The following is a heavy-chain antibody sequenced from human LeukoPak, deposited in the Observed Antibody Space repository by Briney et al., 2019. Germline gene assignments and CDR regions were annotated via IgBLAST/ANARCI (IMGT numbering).Heavy chain of an antibody. CDR2: ISYDGSNK. CDR3: AKDQGVVVMGY. V-gene: IGHV3-30*18. D-gene: IGHD2-15*01. J-gene: IGHJ4*02. CDR1: GFTFSSHG. Sequence: GRSLRLSCAASGFTFSSHGMHWVRQAPGKGLEWVAVISYDGSNKYYADSVKGRFTISRDNSKNTLYLQMNSLRAEDTAVYYCAKDQGVVVMGYWGQGTLVTVSS.